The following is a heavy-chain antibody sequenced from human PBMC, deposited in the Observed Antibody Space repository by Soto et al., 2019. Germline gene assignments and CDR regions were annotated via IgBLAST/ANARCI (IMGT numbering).Heavy chain of an antibody. Sequence: SETLSLTCTVSGGSISSDDYYWSWLRQPPGKGLEWIGYIYYSGSAYYTPSFQSRVSISIDTSKNQFSLKLTSVTATDTAVYFFARGAALNTYYNYYGMDVWGQGTTVTVSS. V-gene: IGHV4-30-4*01. D-gene: IGHD6-25*01. CDR1: GGSISSDDYY. J-gene: IGHJ6*02. CDR3: ARGAALNTYYNYYGMDV. CDR2: IYYSGSA.